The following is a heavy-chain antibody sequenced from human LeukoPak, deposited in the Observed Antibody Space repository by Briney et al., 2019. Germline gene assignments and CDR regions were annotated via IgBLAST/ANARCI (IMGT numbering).Heavy chain of an antibody. J-gene: IGHJ4*02. CDR3: AKDARYYYDSSGYPYYFDY. D-gene: IGHD3-22*01. Sequence: PGGSLRLSCAASGFTFSSYAMSWVRQAPGKGLEWVSAISGSGGSTYYADSVKGRFTISRDNSKNTLYLQMNSLRAEDTAVYYCAKDARYYYDSSGYPYYFDYWGQGTLVTVSS. CDR1: GFTFSSYA. CDR2: ISGSGGST. V-gene: IGHV3-23*01.